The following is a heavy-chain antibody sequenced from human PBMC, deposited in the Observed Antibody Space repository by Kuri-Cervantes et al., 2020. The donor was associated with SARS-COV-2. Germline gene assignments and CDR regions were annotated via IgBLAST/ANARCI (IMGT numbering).Heavy chain of an antibody. CDR1: GFTFDDYG. CDR3: ARDGGQYSYGYMGAFDI. CDR2: INWNGGST. Sequence: GGSLRLSCAASGFTFDDYGTSWVRQAPGKGLEWVSGINWNGGSTGYADSVKGRFTISRDNAKNSLYLQMNSLRAEDTALYYCARDGGQYSYGYMGAFDIWGQGTMVTVSS. V-gene: IGHV3-20*04. D-gene: IGHD5-18*01. J-gene: IGHJ3*02.